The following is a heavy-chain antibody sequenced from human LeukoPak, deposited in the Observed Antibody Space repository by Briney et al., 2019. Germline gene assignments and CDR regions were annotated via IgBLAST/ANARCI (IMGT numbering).Heavy chain of an antibody. Sequence: PGRSLRLSCAASGFTFSSYGMHWVRQAPGKGLEWVAVISYDGSNKYYADSVKGRFTISRDNSKNTLYLQMNSLRAEDTAVYYCAKDLGAMSSRDDWFDPWGQGTLVTVSP. CDR2: ISYDGSNK. CDR3: AKDLGAMSSRDDWFDP. D-gene: IGHD3-16*01. J-gene: IGHJ5*02. CDR1: GFTFSSYG. V-gene: IGHV3-30*18.